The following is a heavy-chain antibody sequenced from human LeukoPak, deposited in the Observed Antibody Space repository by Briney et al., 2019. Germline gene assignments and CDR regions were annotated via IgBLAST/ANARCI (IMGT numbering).Heavy chain of an antibody. CDR3: ARVNLGEYYFDY. J-gene: IGHJ4*02. V-gene: IGHV4-59*01. CDR1: GGSISSYY. CDR2: IYYSGSGST. Sequence: SETLSLTCTVSGGSISSYYWSWIRQPPGKGLEWIGYIYYSGSGSTNYSPSLKSRVTISVDTSKNQFSLKLSSVTAADTALYYCARVNLGEYYFDYWGQGTLVTVSP.